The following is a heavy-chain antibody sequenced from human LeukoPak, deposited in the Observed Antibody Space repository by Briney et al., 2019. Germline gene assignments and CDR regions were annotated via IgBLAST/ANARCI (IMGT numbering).Heavy chain of an antibody. V-gene: IGHV3-9*01. CDR3: AKAQGLGYCSGGSCPDWFDP. CDR2: ISWNSGSI. Sequence: PGRSLRLSCAASGFTFDDYAMHWVRQAPGKGLEWVSGISWNSGSIGYADSVKGRFTISRDNAKNSLYLQMNSLRAEDTALYYCAKAQGLGYCSGGSCPDWFDPWGQGTLVTVSS. CDR1: GFTFDDYA. J-gene: IGHJ5*02. D-gene: IGHD2-15*01.